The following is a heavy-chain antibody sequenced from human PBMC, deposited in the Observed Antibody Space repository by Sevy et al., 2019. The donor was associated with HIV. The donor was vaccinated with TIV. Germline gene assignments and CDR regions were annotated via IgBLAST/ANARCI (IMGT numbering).Heavy chain of an antibody. J-gene: IGHJ3*02. CDR1: GFTVSSNY. CDR3: ARDRWFGELNLVGAFDI. D-gene: IGHD3-10*01. V-gene: IGHV3-53*01. Sequence: GGSLRLSCAASGFTVSSNYMSWVRQAPGKGLEWVSVIYSGGSTYYADSVKGRFTISRDNSKNTLYLQMNSLRAEDTAVYYCARDRWFGELNLVGAFDIWGQGTMVTVSS. CDR2: IYSGGST.